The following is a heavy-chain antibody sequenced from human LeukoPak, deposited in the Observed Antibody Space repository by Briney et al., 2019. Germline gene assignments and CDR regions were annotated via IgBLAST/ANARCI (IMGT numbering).Heavy chain of an antibody. CDR3: ARAFYQQLPYYYYYMDV. CDR1: GYTFTGYY. CDR2: INPNSGGT. Sequence: ASVKVSCKASGYTFTGYYMHWVRRAPGQGLEWMGWINPNSGGTNYAQKFQGRVTMTRDTSISTAYMELSRLRSDDTAVYYCARAFYQQLPYYYYYMDVWGKGTTVTVSS. J-gene: IGHJ6*03. V-gene: IGHV1-2*02. D-gene: IGHD2-2*01.